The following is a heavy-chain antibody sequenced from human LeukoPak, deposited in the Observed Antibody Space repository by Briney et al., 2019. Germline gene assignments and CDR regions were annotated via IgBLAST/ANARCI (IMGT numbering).Heavy chain of an antibody. CDR3: ARDRAGIDY. V-gene: IGHV1-2*02. D-gene: IGHD6-19*01. CDR1: GYTFTSYG. Sequence: ASVKVSCKASGYTFTSYGISWVRQAPGQGLEWMGWINPNSGGTNYAQKFQGRVTMTRDTSISTAYMELSRLRSDDTAVYYCARDRAGIDYWGQGTLVTVSS. CDR2: INPNSGGT. J-gene: IGHJ4*02.